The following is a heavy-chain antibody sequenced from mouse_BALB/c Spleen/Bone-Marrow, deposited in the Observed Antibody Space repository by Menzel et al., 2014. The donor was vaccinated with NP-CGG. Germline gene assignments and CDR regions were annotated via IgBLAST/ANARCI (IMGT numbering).Heavy chain of an antibody. CDR3: ASNWDVD. J-gene: IGHJ2*01. V-gene: IGHV1-7*01. Sequence: QVQLQQSGAELAKPGASVKMSCKASGYTFTSYWMHWVKQRPGQGPEWIGYINPSTGYTEYNQRFKDKATLTADKSSSTAYMQLSSLTSEDSAVYYCASNWDVDWGQGTTLTVSS. CDR1: GYTFTSYW. CDR2: INPSTGYT. D-gene: IGHD4-1*01.